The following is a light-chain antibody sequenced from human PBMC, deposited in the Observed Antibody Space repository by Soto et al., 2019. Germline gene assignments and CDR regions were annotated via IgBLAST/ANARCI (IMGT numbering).Light chain of an antibody. Sequence: QTLVTQEPCFSVSPGGTVTVTCGLSSGSVSTSYSPTWYQQTPGQAPRTLIYSTNTRSSGVPDRFSGSILGNKAALTITGAQADDESDYYCVLYMGSGISVFGGGTQLTVL. J-gene: IGLJ2*01. CDR2: STN. V-gene: IGLV8-61*01. CDR1: SGSVSTSYS. CDR3: VLYMGSGISV.